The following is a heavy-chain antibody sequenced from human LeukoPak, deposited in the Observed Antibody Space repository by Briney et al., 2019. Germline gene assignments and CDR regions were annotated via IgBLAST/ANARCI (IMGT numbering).Heavy chain of an antibody. J-gene: IGHJ4*02. V-gene: IGHV3-21*01. Sequence: GGSLRLSCAASGFTFSSYSMNWVRQAPGKGLEWVSSISSSSSYIYYAGSVKGRFTISRDNAKNSLYLQMNSLRAEDTAVYYCARDTRELDRTDYWGQGTLVTVSS. CDR1: GFTFSSYS. CDR2: ISSSSSYI. CDR3: ARDTRELDRTDY. D-gene: IGHD1-26*01.